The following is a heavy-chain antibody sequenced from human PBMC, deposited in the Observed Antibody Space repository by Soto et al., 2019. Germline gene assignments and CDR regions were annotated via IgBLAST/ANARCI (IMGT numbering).Heavy chain of an antibody. CDR3: AHGFDYSSSWPGKDYLDY. CDR1: EFTLSRYS. J-gene: IGHJ4*02. D-gene: IGHD6-6*01. V-gene: IGHV3-21*01. Sequence: PGGSLRLSCAASEFTLSRYSMNWVRQAPGKGLEWVSSISSSSSYIYYADSVKGRFTISRDNAKNSLYLQMNSLRAEDTAVYYCAHGFDYSSSWPGKDYLDYWYQGPLLTVSS. CDR2: ISSSSSYI.